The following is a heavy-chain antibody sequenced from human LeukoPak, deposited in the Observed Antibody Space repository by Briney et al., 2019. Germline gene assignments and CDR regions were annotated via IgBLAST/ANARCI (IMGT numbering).Heavy chain of an antibody. J-gene: IGHJ4*02. CDR3: AKDWAYYYDSSGYHTPFDY. V-gene: IGHV3-30*18. CDR1: GFTFSSYG. D-gene: IGHD3-22*01. Sequence: GGSLRLSCAASGFTFSSYGMHWVRQAPGKGLEWVAVISYDGSNKYYADSVKGRFAISRDNSKNTLYLQMNSLRAEDTAVYYCAKDWAYYYDSSGYHTPFDYWGQGTLVTVSS. CDR2: ISYDGSNK.